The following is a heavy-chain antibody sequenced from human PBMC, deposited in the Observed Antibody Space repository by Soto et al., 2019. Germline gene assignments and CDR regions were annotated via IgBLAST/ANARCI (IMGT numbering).Heavy chain of an antibody. V-gene: IGHV4-59*08. J-gene: IGHJ6*02. CDR1: GGSISSYY. CDR2: IYYSGST. CDR3: AREAGRSPEGGVYYYYGMDV. D-gene: IGHD1-26*01. Sequence: SETLSLTCTVSGGSISSYYWSWIRQPPGKGLEWIGYIYYSGSTYYNPSLKSRVTISVDTSKNQFSLKLSSVTAADTAVYYCAREAGRSPEGGVYYYYGMDVWGQGTTVTVSS.